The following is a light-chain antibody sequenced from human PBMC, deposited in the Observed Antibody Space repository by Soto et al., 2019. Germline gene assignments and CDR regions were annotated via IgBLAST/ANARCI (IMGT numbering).Light chain of an antibody. CDR2: AAS. CDR1: QSISSY. Sequence: DIQMTQSPSSLSASVGDRVTITCRASQSISSYLNWYQQKPGKAPKLLIYAASSLQSGVPSRFSGSGSGTDFTLTISSLQHEDFATYYCQQSYSTPLTLGGGPKVDI. CDR3: QQSYSTPLT. J-gene: IGKJ4*01. V-gene: IGKV1-39*01.